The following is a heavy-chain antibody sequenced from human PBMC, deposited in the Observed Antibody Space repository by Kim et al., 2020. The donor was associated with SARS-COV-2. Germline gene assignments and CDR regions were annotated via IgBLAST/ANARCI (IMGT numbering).Heavy chain of an antibody. V-gene: IGHV3-48*02. CDR3: AGPGGWELPFDY. J-gene: IGHJ4*02. Sequence: YHADSGKGRFTVSRDNAKNSLYLQMNSLRDEDTAVYYCAGPGGWELPFDYWGQGTLVTVSS. D-gene: IGHD1-26*01.